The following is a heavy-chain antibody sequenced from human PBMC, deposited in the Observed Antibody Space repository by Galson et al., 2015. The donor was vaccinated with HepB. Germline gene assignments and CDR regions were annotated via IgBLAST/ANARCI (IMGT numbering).Heavy chain of an antibody. V-gene: IGHV3-9*01. CDR1: GFTFDDYD. CDR3: AKDIHDSSEGGFDY. J-gene: IGHJ4*02. CDR2: ISWNSGSI. Sequence: SLKLACAASGFTFDDYDVHWVRQAPGKGLEWVSGISWNSGSIGYADSVKGRFTISRDNAKNSLYLQMNSLRAEDTALYYCAKDIHDSSEGGFDYWGQGTLVTVSS. D-gene: IGHD3-22*01.